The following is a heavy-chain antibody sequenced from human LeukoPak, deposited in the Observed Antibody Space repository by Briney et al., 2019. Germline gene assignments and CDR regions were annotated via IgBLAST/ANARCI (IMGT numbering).Heavy chain of an antibody. CDR2: ISGSGGST. J-gene: IGHJ3*02. D-gene: IGHD6-13*01. V-gene: IGHV3-23*01. Sequence: GGSLRLSCAASGFTFDDYGLSWVRQAPGKGLEWVSGISGSGGSTYYADSVKGRFTISRDNSKNTLYLQMNSLRAEDTAVYYCARDSAEQLADAFDIWGQGTMVTVSS. CDR3: ARDSAEQLADAFDI. CDR1: GFTFDDYG.